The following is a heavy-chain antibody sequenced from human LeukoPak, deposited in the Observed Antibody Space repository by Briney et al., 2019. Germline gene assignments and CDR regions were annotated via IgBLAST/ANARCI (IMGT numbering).Heavy chain of an antibody. Sequence: PSETLSLTCTVSGGPISSYYWGWIRQPPGKGLEWIGSIYHSGSTYYNPSLKSRVTISVDTSKNQFSLKLSSVTAADTAVYYCARNDYGGSTAFDIWGQGTMVTVSS. CDR3: ARNDYGGSTAFDI. J-gene: IGHJ3*02. D-gene: IGHD4-23*01. V-gene: IGHV4-38-2*02. CDR2: IYHSGST. CDR1: GGPISSYY.